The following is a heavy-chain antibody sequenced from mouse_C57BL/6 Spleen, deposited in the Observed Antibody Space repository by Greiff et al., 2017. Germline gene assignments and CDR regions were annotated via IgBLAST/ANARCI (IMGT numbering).Heavy chain of an antibody. CDR1: GFTFSSYT. D-gene: IGHD2-12*01. Sequence: EVKLVESGGGLVKPGGSLKLSCAASGFTFSSYTMSWVRQTPEKRLVWVATISGGGGNTYYPDSVKGRFTISRDNANNTLYLQVSSLRSEDTAVYYCARLYSDYFDYWGKGTTLTVSS. CDR2: ISGGGGNT. CDR3: ARLYSDYFDY. J-gene: IGHJ2*01. V-gene: IGHV5-9*04.